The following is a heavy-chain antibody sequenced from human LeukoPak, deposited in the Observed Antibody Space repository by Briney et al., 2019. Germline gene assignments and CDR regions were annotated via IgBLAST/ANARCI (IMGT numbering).Heavy chain of an antibody. V-gene: IGHV3-53*01. D-gene: IGHD2-15*01. CDR1: GFTVSSYY. Sequence: PGGSLRLSCAASGFTVSSYYMSWVRQAPGKGLEWVSVIYSGGSTYYTDSVKGRFTISRDNSKNTLYLQTNSLRAEDTAVYYCARATYCSGGSCYAFDPWGQGILVTVSS. CDR3: ARATYCSGGSCYAFDP. J-gene: IGHJ5*02. CDR2: IYSGGST.